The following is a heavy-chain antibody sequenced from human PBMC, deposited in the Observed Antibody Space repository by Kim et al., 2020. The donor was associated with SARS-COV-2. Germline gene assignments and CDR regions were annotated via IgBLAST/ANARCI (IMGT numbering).Heavy chain of an antibody. CDR3: ASLRGYYYGMDV. CDR2: ISSSSSYI. CDR1: GFTFSSYS. V-gene: IGHV3-21*01. J-gene: IGHJ6*02. Sequence: GGSLRLSCAASGFTFSSYSMNWVRQAPGKGLEWVSSISSSSSYIYYADSVKGRFTISRDNAKNSLYLQMNSLRAEDTAVYYCASLRGYYYGMDVWGQGTTVTVSS.